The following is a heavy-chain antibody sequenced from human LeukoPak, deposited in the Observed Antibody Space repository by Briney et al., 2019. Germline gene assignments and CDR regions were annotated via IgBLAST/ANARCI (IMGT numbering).Heavy chain of an antibody. CDR2: ISYDGSNK. J-gene: IGHJ4*02. D-gene: IGHD5-18*01. CDR3: AKERYSYGYVPY. Sequence: GGSLRLSCAASGFTFSSYGMHWVRQAPGKGLEWVAVISYDGSNKYYADSVKGRFTISRDNSKNTLYLQMNSLRAEDTAVYYCAKERYSYGYVPYWGRGTLVTVSS. V-gene: IGHV3-30*18. CDR1: GFTFSSYG.